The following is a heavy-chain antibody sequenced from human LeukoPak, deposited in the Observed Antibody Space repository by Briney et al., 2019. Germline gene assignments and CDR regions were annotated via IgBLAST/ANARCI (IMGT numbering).Heavy chain of an antibody. CDR1: GGSIRSSY. V-gene: IGHV4-59*12. J-gene: IGHJ4*02. Sequence: SETLSLTCTVSGGSIRSSYWSWIRQPPGKGLEWIGHIHYSGSTNYNPSLKSRVTISVDTSKIQFSLNLSSVTAADTSIYYCARGLASGYPPIPFDYWGQGTQVTVSS. CDR2: IHYSGST. CDR3: ARGLASGYPPIPFDY. D-gene: IGHD3-3*01.